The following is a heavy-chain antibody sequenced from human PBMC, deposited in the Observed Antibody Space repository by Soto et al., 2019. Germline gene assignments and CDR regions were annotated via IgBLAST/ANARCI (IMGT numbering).Heavy chain of an antibody. CDR2: IYHDGST. Sequence: QVQLQESGPGLVRPSGTLSLTCAVSGASISSSNWWSWVRHPPGKGLEWIGDIYHDGSTNRNPSLKSRATISVDKSKHQFSLRLTSVTAADTAVYYCARHYYYANHYYYAMDVWGQGTTVTVSS. CDR1: GASISSSNW. D-gene: IGHD3-22*01. V-gene: IGHV4-4*02. CDR3: ARHYYYANHYYYAMDV. J-gene: IGHJ6*02.